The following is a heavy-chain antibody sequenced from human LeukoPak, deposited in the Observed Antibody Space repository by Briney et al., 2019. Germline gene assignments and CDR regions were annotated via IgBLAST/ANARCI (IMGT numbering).Heavy chain of an antibody. CDR1: GDTFTGYY. CDR2: INVKTSAT. D-gene: IGHD3-22*01. CDR3: ARDSGYPYYFDF. V-gene: IGHV1-2*02. Sequence: ASVKVSCKASGDTFTGYYMHWVRLAPGQGLEWIGWINVKTSATNYAQKFQGRVTMARDTSIRKVYMELSSLRSDDTALYYCARDSGYPYYFDFWGRGTLVTVSS. J-gene: IGHJ4*02.